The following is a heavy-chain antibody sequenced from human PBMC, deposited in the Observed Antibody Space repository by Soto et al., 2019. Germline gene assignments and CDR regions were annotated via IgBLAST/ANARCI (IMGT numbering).Heavy chain of an antibody. Sequence: SETLSLTCAVYGGSFSGYYWSWIRQPPGKGLEWIGEINHSGSTNYNPSLKSRVTISVDTSKNQFSLKLSSVTAADTAVYYCARGIVDPYYYYYGMDVWGQGTTVTVSS. CDR3: ARGIVDPYYYYYGMDV. CDR1: GGSFSGYY. CDR2: INHSGST. D-gene: IGHD2-15*01. J-gene: IGHJ6*02. V-gene: IGHV4-34*01.